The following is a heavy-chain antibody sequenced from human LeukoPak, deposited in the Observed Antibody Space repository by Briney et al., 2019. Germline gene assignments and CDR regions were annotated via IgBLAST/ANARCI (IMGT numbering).Heavy chain of an antibody. CDR3: AKDMSGGDCPDY. D-gene: IGHD2-21*02. V-gene: IGHV3-30*18. J-gene: IGHJ4*02. CDR2: ISYDGSDK. CDR1: GFTFSSYG. Sequence: GGSLRLSCAASGFTFSSYGMHWVRQAPGKRLEWVALISYDGSDKDYAKSVKGRFTISRDNSKNTLYLQMNSLRAEDTAVYYCAKDMSGGDCPDYWGQGTLVTVSS.